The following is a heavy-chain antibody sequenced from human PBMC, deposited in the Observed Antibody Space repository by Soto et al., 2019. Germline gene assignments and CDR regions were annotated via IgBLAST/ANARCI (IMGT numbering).Heavy chain of an antibody. CDR3: AKDRQYPRDYCHY. CDR2: ISPNGQGI. Sequence: EVKLLESGGGLVQPGGSLRLSCGVSGFTVTSNGVSWVRQAPGKGLEWVSAISPNGQGIWYADYVKGRITISRDISRNTVFLQMDSLRAEDTAVYYGAKDRQYPRDYCHYWGQGTLVTVSS. J-gene: IGHJ4*02. D-gene: IGHD4-4*01. CDR1: GFTVTSNG. V-gene: IGHV3-23*01.